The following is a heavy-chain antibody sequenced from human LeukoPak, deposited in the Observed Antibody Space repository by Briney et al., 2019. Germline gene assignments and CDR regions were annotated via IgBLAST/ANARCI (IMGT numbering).Heavy chain of an antibody. D-gene: IGHD5-12*01. CDR3: AKELRSHTGWPFDY. V-gene: IGHV3-21*04. Sequence: GGSLRLSCAASGFTFSSYSMNWVRQAPGKGLEWVSSISSSSSYIYYVDSVNGRFTISRDNSKNTLYLQVNSLTAEDTAVYYCAKELRSHTGWPFDYWGQGTLVTVSS. CDR2: ISSSSSYI. CDR1: GFTFSSYS. J-gene: IGHJ4*02.